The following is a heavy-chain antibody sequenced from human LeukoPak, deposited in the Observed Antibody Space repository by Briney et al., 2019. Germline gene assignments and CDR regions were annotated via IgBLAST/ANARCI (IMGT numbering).Heavy chain of an antibody. CDR2: IYYSWST. CDR1: VVSINSYY. V-gene: IGHV4-59*01. D-gene: IGHD6-13*01. J-gene: IGHJ4*02. CDR3: ARGEGSWYRYFDY. Sequence: PSETLSLTCTVSVVSINSYYWRWIRQPPGKGLEGIGYIYYSWSTNYNPSLKSRVTISVDTSKNQFYLKLSPVTAADTAVYYCARGEGSWYRYFDYWGQGTLVTVSS.